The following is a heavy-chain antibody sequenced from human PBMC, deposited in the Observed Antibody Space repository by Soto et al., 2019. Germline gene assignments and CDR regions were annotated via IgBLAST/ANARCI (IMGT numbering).Heavy chain of an antibody. J-gene: IGHJ3*02. D-gene: IGHD1-1*01. Sequence: QEQLQQWGAGLLKPSETLSLTCAVYGGFVSSCNYYWSWIRQPPGKGLEWIGEMSHSGGTHFNPSLKSRVTISVDTSKNQFSLKMSSVTAADTALYYCARVERGTATTVVDAFDIWGPGTMVTVSS. CDR1: GGFVSSCNYY. CDR3: ARVERGTATTVVDAFDI. V-gene: IGHV4-34*01. CDR2: MSHSGGT.